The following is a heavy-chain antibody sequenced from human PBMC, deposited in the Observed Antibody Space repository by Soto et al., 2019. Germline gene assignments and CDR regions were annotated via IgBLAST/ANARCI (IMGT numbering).Heavy chain of an antibody. Sequence: SSETLSLTCAVYGGSFSGYYWSWIRQPPGKGLEWIGEINHSGSTNYNPSLKSRVTISVDTSKNQFSLKLSSVTAADTAVYYCARGRITIFGVVIAFDYWGQGTLVTVSS. CDR1: GGSFSGYY. CDR2: INHSGST. CDR3: ARGRITIFGVVIAFDY. J-gene: IGHJ4*02. V-gene: IGHV4-34*01. D-gene: IGHD3-3*01.